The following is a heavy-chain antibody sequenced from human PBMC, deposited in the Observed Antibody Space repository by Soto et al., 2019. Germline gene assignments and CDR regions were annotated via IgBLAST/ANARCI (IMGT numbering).Heavy chain of an antibody. D-gene: IGHD2-15*01. CDR3: ARDLGGNRANGFDI. CDR2: IDPGDSYG. CDR1: GYSFIKYW. V-gene: IGHV5-10-1*01. Sequence: PGESLKISCEGSGYSFIKYWITWVRQMPGKGLEWMGRIDPGDSYGKPSPAFQGHVTISADKSINTAYLQWNSLKASDTAMYYCARDLGGNRANGFDIWGQGTMVTVSS. J-gene: IGHJ3*02.